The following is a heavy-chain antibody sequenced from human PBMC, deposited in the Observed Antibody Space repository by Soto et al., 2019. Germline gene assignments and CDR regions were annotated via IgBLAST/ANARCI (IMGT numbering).Heavy chain of an antibody. CDR3: ARAAYSDYFDH. Sequence: QVQLQESGPGLVKPSQTLSLTCTVSGASISSGAYYWSWLRQHPGKGLEWIGYIYYSGNTYYNPSLKSRVTISIDTSKNQFSLKLSSVTAADTAVYSCARAAYSDYFDHWGQGTLVTVSS. CDR2: IYYSGNT. D-gene: IGHD2-21*01. V-gene: IGHV4-31*03. J-gene: IGHJ4*02. CDR1: GASISSGAYY.